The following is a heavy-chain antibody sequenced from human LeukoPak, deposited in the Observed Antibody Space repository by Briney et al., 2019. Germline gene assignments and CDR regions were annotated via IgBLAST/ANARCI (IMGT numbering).Heavy chain of an antibody. CDR1: GGSISIYY. Sequence: SETLSLTCTVSGGSISIYYWNWIRQPAGKGLEWIGRIYTSGSTNYNPSLKSRVTISVDTSKNQFSLKLSSVTAADTAVYYCATRGYYYDSSGYLDYWGQGTLVTVSS. J-gene: IGHJ4*02. V-gene: IGHV4-4*07. CDR2: IYTSGST. CDR3: ATRGYYYDSSGYLDY. D-gene: IGHD3-22*01.